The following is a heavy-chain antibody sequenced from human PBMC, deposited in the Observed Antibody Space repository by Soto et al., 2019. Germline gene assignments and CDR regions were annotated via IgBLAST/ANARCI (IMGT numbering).Heavy chain of an antibody. Sequence: QVQLVQSGAEVKKPGASVKVSCKASGYIFRSHGVSWMRQAPGQGLEWMGWISPYNGNTNYAQNLQGRVTMTTDTSTRTAYMELRSLRSDDTAVYYCARFEYRSTDPLGYAFDIWGQGTMVTVSS. CDR3: ARFEYRSTDPLGYAFDI. V-gene: IGHV1-18*01. D-gene: IGHD6-6*01. J-gene: IGHJ3*02. CDR1: GYIFRSHG. CDR2: ISPYNGNT.